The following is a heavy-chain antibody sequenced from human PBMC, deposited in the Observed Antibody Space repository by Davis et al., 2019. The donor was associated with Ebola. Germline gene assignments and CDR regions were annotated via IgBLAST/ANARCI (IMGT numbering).Heavy chain of an antibody. CDR2: ISSSGSTI. V-gene: IGHV3-11*01. J-gene: IGHJ6*01. Sequence: GESLKISCAASGFTFSDNYMSWIRQAPGKGLEWVSHISSSGSTIYYADSVKGRFTISRDNAKNALYLQMNSLHQGPIGLPPGTLLQEHLWG. CDR3: TLLQEHL. CDR1: GFTFSDNY.